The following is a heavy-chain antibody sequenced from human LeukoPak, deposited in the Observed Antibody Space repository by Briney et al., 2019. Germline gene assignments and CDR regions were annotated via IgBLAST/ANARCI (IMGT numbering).Heavy chain of an antibody. J-gene: IGHJ5*02. CDR3: ARDFPGDWFDP. CDR2: IYTSGST. Sequence: SQTLSLTCTVSGGSISSGSYYWSWIRQPAGKGLEWIGRIYTSGSTNYNPSLKSRVTISVDTSKNKFSLKLSSVTAADTAVYYCARDFPGDWFDPWGQGTLVTVSS. CDR1: GGSISSGSYY. V-gene: IGHV4-61*02.